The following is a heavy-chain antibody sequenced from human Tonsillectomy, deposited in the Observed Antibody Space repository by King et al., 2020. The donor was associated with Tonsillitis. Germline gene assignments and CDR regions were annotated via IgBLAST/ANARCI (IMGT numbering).Heavy chain of an antibody. Sequence: QLVQSGAEVKKPGASVKVSCKASGYTFTSYFLHWVRQAPGQGFEWMGIINPSGGAPSYAQKFQGRVTMTRDTSTSTVYLEVRSLRFEDTAVYYCAREGYWGQGTLVTVSS. V-gene: IGHV1-46*01. CDR1: GYTFTSYF. J-gene: IGHJ4*02. CDR2: INPSGGAP. CDR3: AREGY.